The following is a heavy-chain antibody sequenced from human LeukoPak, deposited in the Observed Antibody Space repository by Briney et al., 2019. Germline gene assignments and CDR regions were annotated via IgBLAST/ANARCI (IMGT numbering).Heavy chain of an antibody. CDR2: IYYSGST. Sequence: PSETLSLTCTVSGGSISSYYWSWIRQPPGKGLEWIGYIYYSGSTNYNPSLKSRVTISVDTSKNQFSLKLSSVTAADTAVYYCARGVHYYGPIGYWGQGTLVTVSS. CDR3: ARGVHYYGPIGY. D-gene: IGHD3-10*01. CDR1: GGSISSYY. J-gene: IGHJ4*02. V-gene: IGHV4-59*01.